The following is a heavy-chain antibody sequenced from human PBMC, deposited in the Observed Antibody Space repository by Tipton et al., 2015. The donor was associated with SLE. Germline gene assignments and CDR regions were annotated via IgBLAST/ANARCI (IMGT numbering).Heavy chain of an antibody. Sequence: TLSLTCTVSGGSISSGGYYWSWIRQHPGKGLEWIGYIYYSGSTYYHPSLKSRVTISVDTSKKQFSLKLSSVTAADTAVYYCARHDSESPFDYWGQGTLVTGSS. CDR3: ARHDSESPFDY. J-gene: IGHJ4*02. V-gene: IGHV4-31*03. CDR2: IYYSGST. D-gene: IGHD1-14*01. CDR1: GGSISSGGYY.